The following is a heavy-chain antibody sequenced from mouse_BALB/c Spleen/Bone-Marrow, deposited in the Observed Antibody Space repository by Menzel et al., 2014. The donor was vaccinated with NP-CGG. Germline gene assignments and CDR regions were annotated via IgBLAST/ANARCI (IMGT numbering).Heavy chain of an antibody. CDR1: GFNIKDTY. J-gene: IGHJ1*01. Sequence: EVKLQESGAELVKPGASVKLSCTASGFNIKDTYMHWVKQRPEQGLEWIGRIDPANGNTKYDPKFQGKATITADTSSNTAYLQLSSLTSEDTAVYYCATMITDWYFDVGGAGTTVTVSS. V-gene: IGHV14-3*02. D-gene: IGHD2-4*01. CDR3: ATMITDWYFDV. CDR2: IDPANGNT.